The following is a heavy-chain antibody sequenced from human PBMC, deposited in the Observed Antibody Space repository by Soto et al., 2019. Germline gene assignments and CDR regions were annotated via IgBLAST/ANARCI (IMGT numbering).Heavy chain of an antibody. CDR1: GYSISSGYY. J-gene: IGHJ6*02. D-gene: IGHD3-10*01. CDR3: ARGPYYYGSGSYYNQPTSPSNYYGMDV. V-gene: IGHV4-38-2*01. Sequence: SETLSLTCAVSGYSISSGYYWGWIRQPPGKGLEWIGSIYHSGSTYYNPSLKSRVTISVDTSKNQFSLRLSSVTAADTAVYYCARGPYYYGSGSYYNQPTSPSNYYGMDVWGQGTTVTVSS. CDR2: IYHSGST.